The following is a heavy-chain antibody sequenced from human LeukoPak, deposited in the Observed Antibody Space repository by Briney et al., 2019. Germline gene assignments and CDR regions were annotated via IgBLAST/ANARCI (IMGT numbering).Heavy chain of an antibody. CDR3: ASDTAYMVRGVIISDYGMDV. V-gene: IGHV6-1*01. Sequence: SQTLSLTRAISGDSVSSNRAAWNWIRQSPSRGLEWLGRTFYRSKWYNDYAVSVKSRITINPDTSKNQFSLQLNSLTPEDTAVYYCASDTAYMVRGVIISDYGMDVWGQGTTVTVSS. CDR2: TFYRSKWYN. J-gene: IGHJ6*02. D-gene: IGHD3-10*01. CDR1: GDSVSSNRAA.